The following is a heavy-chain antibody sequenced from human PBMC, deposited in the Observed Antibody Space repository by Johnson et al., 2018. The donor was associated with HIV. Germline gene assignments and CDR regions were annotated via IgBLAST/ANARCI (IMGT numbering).Heavy chain of an antibody. D-gene: IGHD2-15*01. J-gene: IGHJ3*02. CDR1: GFTVKSNY. CDR2: IRYGGSST. Sequence: QVQLVESGGGLVQPGGSLRLSCAVSGFTVKSNYIHWVSQAPGPGLAWVAFIRYGGSSTSYADSVQGRVTISRDNSKYTLYLQMNSLRAADTAVYYCTTVGGHDAFDIWGQGTMVTVSS. V-gene: IGHV3-30*02. CDR3: TTVGGHDAFDI.